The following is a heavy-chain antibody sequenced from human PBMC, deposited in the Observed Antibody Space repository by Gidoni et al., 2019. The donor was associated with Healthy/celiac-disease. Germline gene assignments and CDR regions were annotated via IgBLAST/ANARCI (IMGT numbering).Heavy chain of an antibody. J-gene: IGHJ6*02. CDR1: GYTLTELS. Sequence: QVQLVQSGAEVKKPGASVKVSCKVSGYTLTELSMHWVRQAPGKGLEWMGGFDPEDGETIYAQKFQGRVTMTEDTSTDTAYMELSSLRSEDTAVYYCATMAGELLPPPAYYYGMDVWGQGTTVTVSS. CDR2: FDPEDGET. CDR3: ATMAGELLPPPAYYYGMDV. V-gene: IGHV1-24*01. D-gene: IGHD1-26*01.